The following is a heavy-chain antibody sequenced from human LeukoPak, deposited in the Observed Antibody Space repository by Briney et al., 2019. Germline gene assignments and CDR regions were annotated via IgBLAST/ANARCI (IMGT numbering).Heavy chain of an antibody. CDR3: ARLGVVGATIDY. CDR2: IYYSGST. Sequence: SETLSLTCTVSGGSISSYYWSWIRQPPGKGLEWIGYIYYSGSTNYNPSLKSRVTISVDTSKNQFSLKLSSVTAADTAVYYCARLGVVGATIDYWGQGTLVTVSS. V-gene: IGHV4-59*08. J-gene: IGHJ4*02. D-gene: IGHD1-26*01. CDR1: GGSISSYY.